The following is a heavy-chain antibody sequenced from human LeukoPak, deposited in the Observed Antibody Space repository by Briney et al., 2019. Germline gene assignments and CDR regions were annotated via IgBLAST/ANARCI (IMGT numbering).Heavy chain of an antibody. J-gene: IGHJ4*02. CDR3: ARLYYDSSDYYSAFDY. CDR1: GYTFTKYA. Sequence: GASVKVSCKASGYTFTKYAMNWARQAPGQGLEWMGWINTNTGNPTYAQGFTGRFVFSLDTSVSTAYLQISSLKAEDTAVYYCARLYYDSSDYYSAFDYWGQGTLVTVSS. CDR2: INTNTGNP. V-gene: IGHV7-4-1*02. D-gene: IGHD3-22*01.